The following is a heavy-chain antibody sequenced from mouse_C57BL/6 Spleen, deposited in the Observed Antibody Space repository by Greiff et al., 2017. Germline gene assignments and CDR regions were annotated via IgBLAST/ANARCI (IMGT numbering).Heavy chain of an antibody. CDR3: ARTRDVRFAD. CDR2: IDPSDSYT. J-gene: IGHJ3*01. V-gene: IGHV1-50*01. CDR1: GYTFTSYW. Sequence: QVQLKQPGAELVKPGASVKLSCKASGYTFTSYWMQWVKQRPGQGLEWIGEIDPSDSYTNYNQKFKGKATLTVDTSSSTAYMQLSSLTSEDSAVYYCARTRDVRFADWGQGTLVTVSA.